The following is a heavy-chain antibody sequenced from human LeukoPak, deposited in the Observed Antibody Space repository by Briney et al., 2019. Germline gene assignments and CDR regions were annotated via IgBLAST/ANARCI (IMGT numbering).Heavy chain of an antibody. V-gene: IGHV3-7*04. CDR3: ARDRVSGGFE. CDR1: GLTISLHW. Sequence: GGSLRPSCAAPGLTISLHWMSWVRQAPGRGLEWVANINQDGSDENYVDSVKGRFTISRDNAKNSLYLQMDGLRAEDTALYYCARDRVSGGFEWDQGTLVTVSS. D-gene: IGHD2-15*01. CDR2: INQDGSDE. J-gene: IGHJ4*02.